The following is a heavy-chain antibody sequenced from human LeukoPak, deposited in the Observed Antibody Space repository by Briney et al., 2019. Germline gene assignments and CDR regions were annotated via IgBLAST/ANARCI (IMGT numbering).Heavy chain of an antibody. CDR1: GGSISSGGYY. J-gene: IGHJ5*02. CDR2: IYHSGST. CDR3: ARVRTYNWFDP. V-gene: IGHV4-30-2*01. Sequence: SQTLSLTCTVSGGSISSGGYYWSWIRQPPGKGLEWIGYIYHSGSTYYNPSLKSRVTISVDRSKNQFSLKLSSVTAADTAVYYCARVRTYNWFDPWGQGTLVTVSS.